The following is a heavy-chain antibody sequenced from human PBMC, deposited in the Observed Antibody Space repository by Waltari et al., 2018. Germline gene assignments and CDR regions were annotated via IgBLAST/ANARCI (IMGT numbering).Heavy chain of an antibody. Sequence: EVQLVESGGGLVKPGGSLRLSCAASGFTFSSYSMNWVRQAPGKGLEWVSSISSSSSSYIYYADSVNGRFTISRDNAKNSLYLQMNSLRAEDTAVYYCARAAVPSHYYDFWSGYAYYFDYWGQGTMVTVSS. CDR1: GFTFSSYS. J-gene: IGHJ4*03. CDR2: ISSSSSSYI. V-gene: IGHV3-21*01. D-gene: IGHD3-3*01. CDR3: ARAAVPSHYYDFWSGYAYYFDY.